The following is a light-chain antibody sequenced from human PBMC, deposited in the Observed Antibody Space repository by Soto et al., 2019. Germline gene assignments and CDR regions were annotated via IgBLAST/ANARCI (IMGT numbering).Light chain of an antibody. J-gene: IGLJ2*01. V-gene: IGLV2-14*01. CDR1: SSDVGGYNY. Sequence: QSVLTQPASVSGSPGQSITISCTGTSSDVGGYNYVSWYQQHPGKAPKLMIYDVSNRPSGVSNRFSGSKSANTASLTISGLQAEDEADYYCSSYTGSSTYVVFGGGTKLTFL. CDR3: SSYTGSSTYVV. CDR2: DVS.